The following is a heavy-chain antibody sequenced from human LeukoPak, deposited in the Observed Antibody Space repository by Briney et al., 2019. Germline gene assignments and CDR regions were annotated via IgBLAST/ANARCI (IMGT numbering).Heavy chain of an antibody. CDR3: ARGGIITSYAFEI. V-gene: IGHV3-23*01. CDR1: GFTFSSYA. J-gene: IGHJ3*02. D-gene: IGHD3-10*01. CDR2: ISGSGGST. Sequence: PPGGSLRLSCAASGFTFSSYAMSWVRQAPGKGLEWVSAISGSGGSTYYADSVRGRFTISRDNAKNSLYLQMDSLRAEDTAVYYCARGGIITSYAFEIWGQGAMVTVSS.